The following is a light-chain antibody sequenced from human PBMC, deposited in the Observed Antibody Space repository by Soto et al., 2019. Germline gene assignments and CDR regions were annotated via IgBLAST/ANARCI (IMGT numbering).Light chain of an antibody. Sequence: EIVMTQSPATLSVSPGERATLSCRASQSISSKLVWYQQKPGQAPRLLIYGASCRATGIPDRFSGSGSGTDFTLTISSLEPEDFAAYYCQQRSNWPPTFGGGTRLEIK. J-gene: IGKJ5*01. CDR3: QQRSNWPPT. V-gene: IGKV3-11*01. CDR2: GAS. CDR1: QSISSK.